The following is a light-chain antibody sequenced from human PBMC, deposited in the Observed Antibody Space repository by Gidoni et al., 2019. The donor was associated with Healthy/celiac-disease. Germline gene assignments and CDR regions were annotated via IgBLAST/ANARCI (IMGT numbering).Light chain of an antibody. V-gene: IGKV3-11*01. CDR3: QQRSNWPPIT. J-gene: IGKJ5*01. Sequence: EIVLTQSPATLSLSPGERATLPCRASQSVSSYLAWYQQKPGQAPRLLIYDASNRATGIPARFSGSGSGTDFTLNISSLEPEDFAVYYCQQRSNWPPITFXQXTRLEIK. CDR2: DAS. CDR1: QSVSSY.